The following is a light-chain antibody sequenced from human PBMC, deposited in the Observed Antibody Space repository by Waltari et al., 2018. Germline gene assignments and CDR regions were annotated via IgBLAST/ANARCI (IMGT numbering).Light chain of an antibody. J-gene: IGLJ3*02. V-gene: IGLV1-40*01. CDR2: DNT. CDR1: SSNIGANYD. CDR3: QYYDRRLSALV. Sequence: QSVLTQPPSVSGAPGPRVTISCTGSSSNIGANYDVHWYQQLPGTAPKLLICDNTNRPPGVPDPFSCSQPATSASVAFTVRQADDEADYYCQYYDRRLSALVFGGRTKLTV.